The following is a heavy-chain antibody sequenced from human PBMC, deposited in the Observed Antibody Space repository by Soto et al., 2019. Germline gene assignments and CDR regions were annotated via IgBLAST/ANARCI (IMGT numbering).Heavy chain of an antibody. D-gene: IGHD2-8*01. CDR2: ISRNGDST. J-gene: IGHJ3*01. Sequence: EVQLLESGGGLVQPGGSLRLACAASGFTFNNYAMNWVRQAPGRGLEWVSIISRNGDSTYYADSVKGRFTISRDNSQNTVYLHMNSLRAEDTAIYVCAKVRLTAYLKYAPQLWCQGTFVSLSS. CDR3: AKVRLTAYLKYAPQL. V-gene: IGHV3-23*01. CDR1: GFTFNNYA.